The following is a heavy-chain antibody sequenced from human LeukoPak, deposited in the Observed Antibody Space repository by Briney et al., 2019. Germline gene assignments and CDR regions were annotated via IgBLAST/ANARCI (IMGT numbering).Heavy chain of an antibody. Sequence: PGGSLRLSCAASGFTFSSYAMHWVRQAPGKGLEWLAVISYDGSNKYYADSVKGRFTISRDNSKNTLYLQMNSLRAEDTAVYYCARADQNYYGSAYGMDVWGQGTTVTVSS. CDR1: GFTFSSYA. J-gene: IGHJ6*02. D-gene: IGHD3-10*01. CDR3: ARADQNYYGSAYGMDV. CDR2: ISYDGSNK. V-gene: IGHV3-30-3*01.